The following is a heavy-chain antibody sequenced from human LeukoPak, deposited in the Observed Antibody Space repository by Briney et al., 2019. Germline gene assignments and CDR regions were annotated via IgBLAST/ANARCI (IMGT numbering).Heavy chain of an antibody. CDR2: IYYSGST. V-gene: IGHV4-59*01. CDR3: ARAPGSGYYNWFDP. CDR1: GGSISSYY. Sequence: SETLSLTCTVSGGSISSYYWSWIRQPPGKGLEWIGYIYYSGSTKYNPSLKSRVTISVDTSKNQFSLKLSSVTAADTAMYYCARAPGSGYYNWFDPWGPGTLVTVSS. D-gene: IGHD5-12*01. J-gene: IGHJ5*02.